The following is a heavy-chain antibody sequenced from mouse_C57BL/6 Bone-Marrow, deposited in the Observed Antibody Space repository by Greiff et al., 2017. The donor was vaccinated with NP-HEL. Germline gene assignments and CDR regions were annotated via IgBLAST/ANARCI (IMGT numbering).Heavy chain of an antibody. CDR3: ARLGGWYFDY. D-gene: IGHD2-3*01. J-gene: IGHJ2*01. CDR2: ISGGGGNT. CDR1: GFTFSSYT. Sequence: EVQRVESGGGLVKPGGSLKLSCAASGFTFSSYTMSWVRQTPEKRLEWVATISGGGGNTYCPDSVKGRFTISRDNAKNTLYLQMSSLRSEDTALYYCARLGGWYFDYWGQGTTLTVSS. V-gene: IGHV5-9*01.